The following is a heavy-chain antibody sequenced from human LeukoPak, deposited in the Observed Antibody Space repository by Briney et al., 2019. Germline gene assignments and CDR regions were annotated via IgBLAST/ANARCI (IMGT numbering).Heavy chain of an antibody. CDR2: ISSSSSYI. CDR3: ARDGYYGSGSYYNFFDY. CDR1: GFTFSSYS. V-gene: IGHV3-21*01. D-gene: IGHD3-10*01. Sequence: GGSLRLSCAASGFTFSSYSMNWVRQAPGKGLEWVSSISSSSSYIYYADSVKGRFTISRDNAKNSLYLQMNSLRAEDTAVYYCARDGYYGSGSYYNFFDYWGQGTLVTVTS. J-gene: IGHJ4*02.